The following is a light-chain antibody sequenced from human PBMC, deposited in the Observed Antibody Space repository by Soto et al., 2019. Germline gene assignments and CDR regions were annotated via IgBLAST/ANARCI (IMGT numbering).Light chain of an antibody. CDR3: SSYTSSSTYV. CDR2: DVS. CDR1: SSDVGGYNY. V-gene: IGLV2-14*01. J-gene: IGLJ1*01. Sequence: HSVLTQPASVSGSPGQSITISCTGTSSDVGGYNYVSWYQQRPGKAPKLMIYDVSNRPSGVSNRFSGSKSGNTASLTISGLQAEDEADYYCSSYTSSSTYVFGTGTKLTVL.